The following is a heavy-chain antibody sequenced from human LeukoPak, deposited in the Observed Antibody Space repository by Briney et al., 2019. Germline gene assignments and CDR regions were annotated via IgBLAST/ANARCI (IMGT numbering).Heavy chain of an antibody. J-gene: IGHJ4*02. D-gene: IGHD3-10*01. CDR3: AKDRVDGSGSQFDS. CDR2: IKSKTDGGTT. Sequence: PGGSLRLSCAASGFTFSNAWMSWVRQAPGKGLEWVGRIKSKTDGGTTDYAAPVKGRFTISRDDSKNTLYLQMNSLKTEDTAVYYCAKDRVDGSGSQFDSWGQGSLVIVSS. CDR1: GFTFSNAW. V-gene: IGHV3-15*01.